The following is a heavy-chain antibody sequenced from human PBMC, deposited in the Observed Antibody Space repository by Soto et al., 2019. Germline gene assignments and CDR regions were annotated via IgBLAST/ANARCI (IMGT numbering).Heavy chain of an antibody. CDR1: GYTFTSYD. D-gene: IGHD6-13*01. V-gene: IGHV1-8*01. J-gene: IGHJ4*02. CDR2: MSPNSDST. Sequence: QVQLVQSGAEVKKPGASVKVSCKASGYTFTSYDINWVRQATGQGLEWMGWMSPNSDSTGYAQKFPGRVTMTRDTSISTAYMELTSLGSEDTAVYYCARGITAGVDYWGQGTLVTVSS. CDR3: ARGITAGVDY.